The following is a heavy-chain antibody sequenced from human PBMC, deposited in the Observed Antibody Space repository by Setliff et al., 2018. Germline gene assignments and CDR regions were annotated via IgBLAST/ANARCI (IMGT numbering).Heavy chain of an antibody. J-gene: IGHJ5*02. CDR3: ARDALYDSNDRNSYYGNWLDP. V-gene: IGHV1-69*13. CDR2: IIPIYGST. D-gene: IGHD3-22*01. Sequence: ASVKVSCKASGGSFSNYAIIWVRQAPGQGPEWMGGIIPIYGSTDNAEKFQGRVTFSADESMSTVYMELSSLTSADTALYYCARDALYDSNDRNSYYGNWLDPWGQGTLVTVSS. CDR1: GGSFSNYA.